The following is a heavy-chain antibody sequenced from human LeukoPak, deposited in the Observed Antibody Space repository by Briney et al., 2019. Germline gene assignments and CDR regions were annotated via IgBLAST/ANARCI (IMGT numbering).Heavy chain of an antibody. CDR1: EFTFSIFP. V-gene: IGHV3-30-3*02. J-gene: IGHJ3*02. CDR3: AKPNDALDAFDI. Sequence: GGSLRLSCAASEFTFSIFPMHWVRQAPGKGLEWVAVISYAGSNTYYADSVKGRFTISRDNSKNTLYLQMNSLRAEDTAVYYCAKPNDALDAFDIWGQGTMVTVSS. CDR2: ISYAGSNT. D-gene: IGHD1-1*01.